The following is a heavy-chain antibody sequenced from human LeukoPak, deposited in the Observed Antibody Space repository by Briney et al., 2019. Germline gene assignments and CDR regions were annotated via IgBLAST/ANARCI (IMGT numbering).Heavy chain of an antibody. V-gene: IGHV3-48*03. D-gene: IGHD6-13*01. CDR2: ISSSGSTI. Sequence: GGSLRLSCAASGFTFSSYEMKWVRQAPGKGLEWVSYISSSGSTIYYADSVKGRFTISRDNAKNSLYLQMNSLRAEDTAVYYGARGGFSSSWSKSWGQGTLVTVSS. J-gene: IGHJ4*02. CDR3: ARGGFSSSWSKS. CDR1: GFTFSSYE.